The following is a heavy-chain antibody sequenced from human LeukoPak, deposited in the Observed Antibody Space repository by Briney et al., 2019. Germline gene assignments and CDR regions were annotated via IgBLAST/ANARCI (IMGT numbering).Heavy chain of an antibody. J-gene: IGHJ6*03. D-gene: IGHD6-19*01. V-gene: IGHV3-23*01. CDR2: ISGTGGST. Sequence: GGSLRLSCAASGFTFSSYVMNWVRQAPGKGLEWVSTISGTGGSTYYADSVKGRFTISRDNSKNTLYLQMNSLRAEDTAVYYCAKDLEIAVTPFPYYMDVWGKGTTVTVSS. CDR3: AKDLEIAVTPFPYYMDV. CDR1: GFTFSSYV.